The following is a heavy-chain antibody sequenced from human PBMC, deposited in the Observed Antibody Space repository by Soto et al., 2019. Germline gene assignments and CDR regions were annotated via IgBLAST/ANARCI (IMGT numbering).Heavy chain of an antibody. J-gene: IGHJ4*02. V-gene: IGHV2-5*01. CDR2: IYWNDDK. Sequence: QITLKESGPTLAKPTQTLTLTCTFSGFSLSTSGVGVGWIRQPPGNALEWLALIYWNDDKRYSPSLKSRLTITKDTTKNQVVLTMTNMDTVDNATYYCAHRQHMFVYYDSSGYGFDYSGQGTLVTVSS. CDR1: GFSLSTSGVG. D-gene: IGHD3-22*01. CDR3: AHRQHMFVYYDSSGYGFDY.